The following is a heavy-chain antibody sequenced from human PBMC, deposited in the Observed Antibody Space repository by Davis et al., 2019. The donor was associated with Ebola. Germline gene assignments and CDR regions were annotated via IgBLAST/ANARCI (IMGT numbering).Heavy chain of an antibody. Sequence: PGGSLRLSCAASGFTFDDYAMHWVRQAPGKGLEWVSLISGDGGSTYYADSVKGRFTISRDNSKNTLYLQMNSLRAEDTAVYYCARDTIFYFDYWGQGALVTVSS. J-gene: IGHJ4*02. V-gene: IGHV3-43*02. CDR1: GFTFDDYA. D-gene: IGHD3-9*01. CDR3: ARDTIFYFDY. CDR2: ISGDGGST.